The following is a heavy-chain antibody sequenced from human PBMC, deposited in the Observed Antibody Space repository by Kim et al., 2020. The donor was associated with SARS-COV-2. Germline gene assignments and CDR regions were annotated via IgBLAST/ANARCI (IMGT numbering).Heavy chain of an antibody. D-gene: IGHD3-22*01. CDR3: ARSLLQQVVPTFDF. Sequence: GESLKISCEISGYTFDNHWIAWVRQMPGKGLEGMGMISPGDSDTRIGPPFKGRITVSVDQSISTAYLQWSSLKAFGSAIYFCARSLLQQVVPTFDFWGQGSQVTVSS. CDR1: GYTFDNHW. CDR2: ISPGDSDT. J-gene: IGHJ4*02. V-gene: IGHV5-51*01.